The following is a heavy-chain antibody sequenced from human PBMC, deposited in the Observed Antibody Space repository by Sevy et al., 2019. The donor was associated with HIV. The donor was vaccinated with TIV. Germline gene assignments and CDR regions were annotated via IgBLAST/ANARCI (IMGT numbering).Heavy chain of an antibody. CDR1: GFTFSSYA. Sequence: GGSLRLSCAASGFTFSSYAMSWVRQAPGKGLEWVSAISGSGGSTYYADSVKGRFTISRDNSKNTLYLQMNSLRAEDTAVYYCAKYSSSWYFYYYYYYIDVWGKGTTVTVSS. CDR2: ISGSGGST. CDR3: AKYSSSWYFYYYYYYIDV. J-gene: IGHJ6*03. D-gene: IGHD6-13*01. V-gene: IGHV3-23*01.